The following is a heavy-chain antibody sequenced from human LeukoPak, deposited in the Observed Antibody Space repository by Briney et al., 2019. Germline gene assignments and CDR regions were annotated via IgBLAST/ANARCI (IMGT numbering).Heavy chain of an antibody. J-gene: IGHJ4*02. D-gene: IGHD3-22*01. V-gene: IGHV4-39*07. CDR2: IYYSGST. Sequence: SSETLSLTCTVSGGSISSYYWGWIRQPPGKGLEWIGSIYYSGSTYYNPSLKSRVTISVDTSKNQFSLKLSSVTAADTAVYYCARGTYYYDSSGYYYGDWGQGTLVTVSS. CDR1: GGSISSYY. CDR3: ARGTYYYDSSGYYYGD.